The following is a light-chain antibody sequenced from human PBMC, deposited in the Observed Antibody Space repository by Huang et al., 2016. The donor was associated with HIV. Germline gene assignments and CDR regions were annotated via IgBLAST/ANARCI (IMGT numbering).Light chain of an antibody. V-gene: IGKV3-20*01. CDR2: GAS. CDR3: QQYLSSPLT. Sequence: DIVLTQSPGTLSLSPRERAALSCRASQNITNNFLAWYQQRSRQTPRLLIYGASSRAMGIPDRFSGSGSVTDFTLIISRLEPQDSAVYYCQQYLSSPLTFGGGTNVEIK. CDR1: QNITNNF. J-gene: IGKJ4*01.